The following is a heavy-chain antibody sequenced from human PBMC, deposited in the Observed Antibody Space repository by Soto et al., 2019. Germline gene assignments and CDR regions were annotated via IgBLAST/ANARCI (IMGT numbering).Heavy chain of an antibody. J-gene: IGHJ4*02. Sequence: QVQLVQSGAEVKKSGASVTVSCKASGYTFTSYYMHWVRQAPGQGLEWMGIINPSGGSTSYAQKFQGRVTMTRDTSTSTVYMELSSLRSEDTAVYYCARDGTAVAGPDYWGQGTLVTVSS. CDR1: GYTFTSYY. D-gene: IGHD6-19*01. V-gene: IGHV1-46*01. CDR2: INPSGGST. CDR3: ARDGTAVAGPDY.